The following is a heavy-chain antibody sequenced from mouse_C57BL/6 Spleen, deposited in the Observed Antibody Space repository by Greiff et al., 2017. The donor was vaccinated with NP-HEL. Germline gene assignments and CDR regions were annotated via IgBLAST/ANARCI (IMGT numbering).Heavy chain of an antibody. CDR1: GYTFTSYW. CDR2: IDPSDSYT. CDR3: AMSGTDDYDGGFAY. J-gene: IGHJ3*01. V-gene: IGHV1-69*01. Sequence: QVQLQQSGAELVMPGASVKLSCKASGYTFTSYWMHWVKQRPGQGLEWIGEIDPSDSYTNYNQKFKGKSTLTVDKSSSTADMQLSSLTSEDSAVYYCAMSGTDDYDGGFAYWGQGTLVTVSA. D-gene: IGHD2-4*01.